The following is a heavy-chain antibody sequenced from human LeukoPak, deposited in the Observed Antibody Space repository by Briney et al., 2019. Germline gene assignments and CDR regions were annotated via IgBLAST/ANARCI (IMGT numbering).Heavy chain of an antibody. J-gene: IGHJ4*02. D-gene: IGHD3-9*01. CDR3: ASLLVQLKNYAILTATGYFDY. Sequence: SVKVSCKASGGTLKSYAINWVRQAPGQGLKWMGGMIPIFGTAIYAEKFQGRVTITTDESTSTAYMELSSLRSEDTAVYYCASLLVQLKNYAILTATGYFDYWGQGTLVTVSS. CDR1: GGTLKSYA. CDR2: MIPIFGTA. V-gene: IGHV1-69*05.